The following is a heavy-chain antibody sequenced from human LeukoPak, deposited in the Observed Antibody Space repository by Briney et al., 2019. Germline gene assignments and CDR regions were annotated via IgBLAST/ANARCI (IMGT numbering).Heavy chain of an antibody. V-gene: IGHV3-23*01. CDR2: MSGDATST. Sequence: GGSLRLSCAASGFAFSSFAMNWVRQAPGKGLEWVSTMSGDATSTYYADSVKGRFTISRDNSKTTLFLQMNSLRAEDTAVYYCAKRTSGSSWYSSDSWGQGTLVTVSS. CDR3: AKRTSGSSWYSSDS. CDR1: GFAFSSFA. J-gene: IGHJ4*02. D-gene: IGHD6-13*01.